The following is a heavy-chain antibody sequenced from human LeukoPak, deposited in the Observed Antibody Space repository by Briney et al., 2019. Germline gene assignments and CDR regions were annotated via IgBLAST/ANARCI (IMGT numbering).Heavy chain of an antibody. CDR1: GYTFTSYD. Sequence: ASVKVSCMASGYTFTSYDIDWVRQATGQGLEWMGWMNPNSGNTGYAQKFQGRVTITRNTSISTAYMELSSLRSEDTAVYYCARGGYDFWSGYLFDYWGQGTLVTVSS. CDR2: MNPNSGNT. CDR3: ARGGYDFWSGYLFDY. J-gene: IGHJ4*02. V-gene: IGHV1-8*03. D-gene: IGHD3-3*01.